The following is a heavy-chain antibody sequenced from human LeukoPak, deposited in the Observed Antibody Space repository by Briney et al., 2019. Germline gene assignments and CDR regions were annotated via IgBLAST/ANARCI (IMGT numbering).Heavy chain of an antibody. Sequence: SVKVSCKASGGTFSRYAISWVRQAPGQGLEWMGRIIPIFGTANYAQKFQGRVTITTDESTSTAYMELSSLRSEDTAVYYCARSAGYSSCWYYYWGQGTLVTVSS. J-gene: IGHJ4*02. CDR3: ARSAGYSSCWYYY. V-gene: IGHV1-69*05. CDR2: IIPIFGTA. CDR1: GGTFSRYA. D-gene: IGHD6-19*01.